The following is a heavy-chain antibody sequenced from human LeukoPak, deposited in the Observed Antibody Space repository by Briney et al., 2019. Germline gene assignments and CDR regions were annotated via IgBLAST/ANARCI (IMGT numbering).Heavy chain of an antibody. CDR1: GFIVNTNY. CDR3: AKDPAFSY. D-gene: IGHD2-2*01. V-gene: IGHV3-53*01. J-gene: IGHJ4*02. CDR2: IYADGNT. Sequence: PGGSLRLSCAASGFIVNTNYMTWVRQAPGRGLEWVSFIYADGNTYYADSVKGRFTISRDNSKNTLYLQMNSLRAEDTAVYYCAKDPAFSYWGQGTLVTVSS.